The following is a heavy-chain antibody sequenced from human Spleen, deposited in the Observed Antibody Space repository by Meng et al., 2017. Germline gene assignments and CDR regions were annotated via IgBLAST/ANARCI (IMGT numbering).Heavy chain of an antibody. J-gene: IGHJ4*02. CDR2: VSGTGSTT. D-gene: IGHD2-21*02. V-gene: IGHV3-23*01. CDR1: GFTFNGYA. CDR3: AKGICGGDCYYDY. Sequence: GESLKISCAASGFTFNGYAMSWVRQAPGKGLEWVSVVSGTGSTTHYADSVKGRFTISRDNSKNTLYLQMSSLRVEDTAVYYCAKGICGGDCYYDYWGQGTLVTVSS.